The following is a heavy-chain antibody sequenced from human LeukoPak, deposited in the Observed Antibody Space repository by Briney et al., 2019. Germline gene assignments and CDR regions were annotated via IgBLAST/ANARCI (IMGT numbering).Heavy chain of an antibody. CDR2: IYYGGST. CDR1: GGSISSYY. CDR3: ARTVATIPPEPFDY. J-gene: IGHJ4*02. V-gene: IGHV4-59*01. Sequence: SETLSLTCTVSGGSISSYYWSWIRQPPGKGLEWIGYIYYGGSTNYNPSLKSRVTISVDTSKNQFSLKLSSVTAADTAVYYCARTVATIPPEPFDYWGQGTLVTVSS. D-gene: IGHD5-24*01.